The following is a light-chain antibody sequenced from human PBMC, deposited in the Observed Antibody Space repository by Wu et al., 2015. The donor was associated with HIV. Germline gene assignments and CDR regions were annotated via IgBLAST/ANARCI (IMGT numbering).Light chain of an antibody. CDR2: DAS. CDR3: QRYNYWLLT. Sequence: EIVMTQSPATLSVSPGERGTLSCRTSESVSSNLAWYQQKPGQAPRLLIYDASTRATGIPARFSGSGSGTEFTLTISSLQSEDFAVYYCQRYNYWLLTFGGGTKVEIK. J-gene: IGKJ4*01. CDR1: ESVSSN. V-gene: IGKV3-15*01.